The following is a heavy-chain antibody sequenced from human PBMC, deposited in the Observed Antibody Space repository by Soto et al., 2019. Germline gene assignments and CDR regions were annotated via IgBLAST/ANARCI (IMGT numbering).Heavy chain of an antibody. Sequence: QVQLVQSGAEVKKPGSSVKVSCKASGGTFSSYTISWVRQAPGQGLEWMGRIIPILGIANYAQKFQGRVTITADKSTRTAYMELSSLRSEDTAVYYCQSLAPAGSSIDYWGQGTLVTVSA. CDR2: IIPILGIA. CDR3: QSLAPAGSSIDY. V-gene: IGHV1-69*02. J-gene: IGHJ4*02. CDR1: GGTFSSYT. D-gene: IGHD6-13*01.